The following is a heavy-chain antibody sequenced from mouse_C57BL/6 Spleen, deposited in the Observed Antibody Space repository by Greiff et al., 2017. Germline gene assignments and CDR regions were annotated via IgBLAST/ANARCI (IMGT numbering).Heavy chain of an antibody. Sequence: EVMLVESGEGLVKPGGSLKLSCAASGFTFSRYAMSWVRQTPEKRLEWVAYISSGGDYIYYADTVKGRFTISRDNARNTLYRQMSSLKSEDTAMYYCTRDDYDAAWFAYWGQGTLVTVSA. J-gene: IGHJ3*01. V-gene: IGHV5-9-1*02. CDR1: GFTFSRYA. CDR2: ISSGGDYI. CDR3: TRDDYDAAWFAY. D-gene: IGHD2-4*01.